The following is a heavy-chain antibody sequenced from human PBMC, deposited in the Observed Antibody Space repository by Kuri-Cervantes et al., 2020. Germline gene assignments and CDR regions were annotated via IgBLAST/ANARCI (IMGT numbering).Heavy chain of an antibody. D-gene: IGHD6-13*01. CDR1: GGTFSSYA. CDR2: IIPIFGTA. V-gene: IGHV1-69*13. Sequence: SVKVSCKASGGTFSSYAISWVRQAPGQGLEWMGGIIPIFGTANYAQKFQGRVTITADESTSTVYMELSSLRSEDTAVYYCARDRPPAAGRRDLSGGMDVWGQGTTVTVSS. CDR3: ARDRPPAAGRRDLSGGMDV. J-gene: IGHJ6*02.